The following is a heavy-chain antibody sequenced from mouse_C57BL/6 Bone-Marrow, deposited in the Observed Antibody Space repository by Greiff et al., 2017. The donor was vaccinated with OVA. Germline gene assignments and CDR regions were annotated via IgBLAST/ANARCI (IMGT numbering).Heavy chain of an antibody. CDR1: EYEFPSHD. CDR3: ARQTSITTVDWYFDV. CDR2: INSDGGST. J-gene: IGHJ1*03. Sequence: EVQGVESGGGLVQPGESLKLSCESNEYEFPSHDMSWVRKTPEKRLELVAAINSDGGSTYYPDTMERRFIISRDNTKKTLYLQMSSLRSEDTALYYCARQTSITTVDWYFDVWGTGTTVTVSS. V-gene: IGHV5-2*01. D-gene: IGHD1-1*01.